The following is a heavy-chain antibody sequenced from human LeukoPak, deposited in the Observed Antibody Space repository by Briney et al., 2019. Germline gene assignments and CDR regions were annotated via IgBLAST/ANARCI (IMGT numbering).Heavy chain of an antibody. CDR2: IYPGDSDT. D-gene: IGHD4-17*01. V-gene: IGHV5-51*01. J-gene: IGHJ4*02. Sequence: GGSLKISCKGSGYRFTSYWIGWVRQLPGKGLEWMGIIYPGDSDTRYSPSFQGQVTISADKSISTAYLQWSSLKASDTAMYYCASGNDYGDWEKVYWGQGTLVTVSS. CDR3: ASGNDYGDWEKVY. CDR1: GYRFTSYW.